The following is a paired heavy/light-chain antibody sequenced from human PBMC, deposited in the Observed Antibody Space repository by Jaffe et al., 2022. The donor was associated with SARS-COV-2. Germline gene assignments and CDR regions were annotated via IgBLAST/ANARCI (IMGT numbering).Heavy chain of an antibody. CDR1: GFYFSNAW. CDR2: IKSAVDGATT. D-gene: IGHD2-2*01. CDR3: SSDVYCRTTYCHALDWYLDL. J-gene: IGHJ2*01. V-gene: IGHV3-15*01. Sequence: EVQLVESGGVLVKPGGSLRLSCEASGFYFSNAWMTWVRQAPGKGLEWVGRIKSAVDGATTDYAAPVRGRFTISRDDSKHTLYLQMNNLKTEDTAVYYCSSDVYCRTTYCHALDWYLDLWGRGTLVTVSS.
Light chain of an antibody. CDR3: QQRSNRPLT. V-gene: IGKV3-11*01. Sequence: EIVLTQSPATLSLSPGERATLSCRASQSIGGYLAWYQQKPGQPPRLLIYDTSNRATDVPARFSGSGSGTDFTLTIGSLEPEDFAVYYCQQRSNRPLTFGQGTKLEIE. CDR2: DTS. CDR1: QSIGGY. J-gene: IGKJ2*01.